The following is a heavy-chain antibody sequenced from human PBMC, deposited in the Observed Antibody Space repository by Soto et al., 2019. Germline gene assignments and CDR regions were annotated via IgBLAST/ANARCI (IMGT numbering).Heavy chain of an antibody. CDR2: MNPNSGNT. V-gene: IGHV1-8*01. Sequence: QVQLVQSGAEVKKPGASVKVSCRASGYNFTSYDINWVRQATGQGLEWMGWMNPNSGNTGYAQKFQGRVTMTRNTSISTAYMELSSLRSEDTAVYYCARGRGRGAAAGRLNWFDPWGQGTLVTVSS. J-gene: IGHJ5*02. CDR1: GYNFTSYD. D-gene: IGHD6-13*01. CDR3: ARGRGRGAAAGRLNWFDP.